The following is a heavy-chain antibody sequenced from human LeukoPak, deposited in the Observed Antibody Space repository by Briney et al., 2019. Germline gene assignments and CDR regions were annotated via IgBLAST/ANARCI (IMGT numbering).Heavy chain of an antibody. J-gene: IGHJ4*02. CDR2: INWNGDNP. V-gene: IGHV3-20*04. CDR3: ARRSVAGATTGYYYDS. Sequence: PGGSLRLSCEASGFTFEDYGMTWVRQRPGKGLEYVCEINWNGDNPVYENSLRGRFTISGDNAKNSVYLQMSSLRVDDTAFYYCARRSVAGATTGYYYDSWGQGTLVTVSS. CDR1: GFTFEDYG. D-gene: IGHD1-26*01.